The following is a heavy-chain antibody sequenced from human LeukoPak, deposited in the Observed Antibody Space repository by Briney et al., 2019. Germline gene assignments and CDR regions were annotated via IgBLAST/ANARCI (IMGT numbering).Heavy chain of an antibody. CDR1: GFTFSSYS. CDR2: ISNSSSYI. J-gene: IGHJ5*02. V-gene: IGHV3-21*01. D-gene: IGHD1-20*01. Sequence: GGSLRLSCAASGFTFSSYSMSWVRQAPGKGLEWVSSISNSSSYIYYADSVKGRFTISRDNAKNSLYLQMNSLRAEDTAVYYCAREDYKWNDVRWFDPWGQGTLVTVSS. CDR3: AREDYKWNDVRWFDP.